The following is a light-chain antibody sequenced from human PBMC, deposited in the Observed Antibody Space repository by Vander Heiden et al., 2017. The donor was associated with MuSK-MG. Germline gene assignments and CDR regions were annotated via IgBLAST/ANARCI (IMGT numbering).Light chain of an antibody. Sequence: EIVMTQSPATLSVSPGERATLSCRASQSVSSSLAWYQQKPGQAPRLLIYGASTRATGVQARFSGSGAGTEFTLTISSRQSEDFEVYYCQQENNGQFMYTFGQGTKMEIK. CDR3: QQENNGQFMYT. CDR2: GAS. J-gene: IGKJ2*01. V-gene: IGKV3-15*01. CDR1: QSVSSS.